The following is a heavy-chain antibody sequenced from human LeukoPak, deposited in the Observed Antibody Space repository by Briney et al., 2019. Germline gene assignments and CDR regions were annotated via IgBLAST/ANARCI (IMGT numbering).Heavy chain of an antibody. CDR3: ARGGWYNGAYTALYYFDY. V-gene: IGHV1-8*02. J-gene: IGHJ4*02. CDR1: GYTFTSYG. D-gene: IGHD1-14*01. CDR2: MNPNSGNA. Sequence: ASVKVSCKASGYTFTSYGISWVRQAPGQGLEWMGWMNPNSGNAGYSQKFQDRVTMTRNTSISTAYMELSSLSSEDTAIYYCARGGWYNGAYTALYYFDYWGQGTLLTVSS.